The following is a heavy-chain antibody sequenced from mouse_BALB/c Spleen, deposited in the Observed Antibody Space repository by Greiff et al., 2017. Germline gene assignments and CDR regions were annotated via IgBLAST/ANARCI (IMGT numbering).Heavy chain of an antibody. J-gene: IGHJ4*01. CDR1: GFTFSSYA. D-gene: IGHD1-1*01. CDR3: ARDKGSLYYAMDY. CDR2: ISSGGSYT. V-gene: IGHV5-9-4*01. Sequence: EVKLQESGGGLVKPGGSLKLSCAASGFTFSSYAMSWVRQSPEKRLEWVAEISSGGSYTYYPDTVTGRFTISRDNAKNTLYLEMSSLRSEDTAMYYCARDKGSLYYAMDYWGQGTSVTVSS.